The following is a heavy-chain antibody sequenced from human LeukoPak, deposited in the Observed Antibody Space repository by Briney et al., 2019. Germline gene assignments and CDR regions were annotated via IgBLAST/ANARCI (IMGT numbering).Heavy chain of an antibody. D-gene: IGHD3-3*01. J-gene: IGHJ6*03. V-gene: IGHV1-18*01. CDR1: GYTFTSYG. CDR2: ISAYNGNT. CDR3: ARSPLRFLEWLSISYYYYYMDV. Sequence: ASVKVSCKASGYTFTSYGISWVRQAPGQGLEWMGWISAYNGNTNYAQKLQGRVTMTTDTSTSTAYMELRSLRSDDTAVYYCARSPLRFLEWLSISYYYYYMDVWGKGTTVTVSS.